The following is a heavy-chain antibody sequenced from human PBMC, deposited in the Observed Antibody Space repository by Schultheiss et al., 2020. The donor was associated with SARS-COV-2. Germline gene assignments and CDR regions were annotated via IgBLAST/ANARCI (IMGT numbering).Heavy chain of an antibody. CDR3: ARSAGGADSSGWYSSYYYGMDV. CDR1: GGSISSSSYY. J-gene: IGHJ6*02. V-gene: IGHV4-39*01. D-gene: IGHD6-19*01. Sequence: SETLSLTCTVSGGSISSSSYYWGWIRQPPGKGLEWIGSIYYSGSTYYNPSLKSRVTISVDTSKNQFSLKLSSVTAADTAVYYCARSAGGADSSGWYSSYYYGMDVWGQGTTVTVSS. CDR2: IYYSGST.